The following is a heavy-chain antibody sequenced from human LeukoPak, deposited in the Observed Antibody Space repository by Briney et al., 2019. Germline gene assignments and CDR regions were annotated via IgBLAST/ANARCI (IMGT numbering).Heavy chain of an antibody. V-gene: IGHV4-59*01. D-gene: IGHD2-8*01. CDR3: ASTVDCTNGICYTMDY. CDR1: GGSISSYY. J-gene: IGHJ4*01. CDR2: IYYSGST. Sequence: SETLSLTCTVSGGSISSYYWSWIRQPPGKGLEWIGYIYYSGSTNYNPSLKSRVTISVDTSKNQFSLKLSSVTAADTAVYYCASTVDCTNGICYTMDYWGPGTLVTVSS.